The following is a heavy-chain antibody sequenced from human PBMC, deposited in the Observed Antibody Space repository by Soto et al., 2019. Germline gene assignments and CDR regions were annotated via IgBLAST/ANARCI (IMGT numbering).Heavy chain of an antibody. CDR2: INHSGSS. V-gene: IGHV4-34*01. Sequence: QVQLQQWGAGLLKPSETLSLTCGVYGGSFSGYSWTWIRQPPGKGLEWIGEINHSGSSNYNPSLKSRVTISVDTSKNQFSLNLSSVTAADTAVYYCARGSMVRGVVIFDYWGQGTLVTVSS. J-gene: IGHJ4*02. CDR3: ARGSMVRGVVIFDY. CDR1: GGSFSGYS. D-gene: IGHD3-10*01.